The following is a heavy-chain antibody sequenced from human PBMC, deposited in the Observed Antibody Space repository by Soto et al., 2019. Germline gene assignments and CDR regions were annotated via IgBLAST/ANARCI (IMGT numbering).Heavy chain of an antibody. Sequence: PGGSLRLSCAASGFTLSPYSMNWVRQAPGKGLEWISTITNGGSDINYADSVKGRVTISRDNAKNSLYLQMNSLRDEDTAVYYCARDKFIGSYYIRGVTYIFDSWGQGTQVTVSS. V-gene: IGHV3-21*04. D-gene: IGHD3-10*02. CDR2: ITNGGSDI. J-gene: IGHJ4*02. CDR1: GFTLSPYS. CDR3: ARDKFIGSYYIRGVTYIFDS.